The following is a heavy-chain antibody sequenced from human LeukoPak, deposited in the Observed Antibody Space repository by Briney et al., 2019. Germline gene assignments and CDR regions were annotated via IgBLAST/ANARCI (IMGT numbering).Heavy chain of an antibody. J-gene: IGHJ3*02. V-gene: IGHV4-59*01. CDR3: VRVKDDNNYDRAFDI. D-gene: IGHD5-24*01. CDR2: VYYDGNN. Sequence: PSETLSLTCTVSGGSMSTYYWSWIRQPPGKGLEWIGYVYYDGNNDYNPSLKSRVTTSIDTSKKQFSLKLTSVTAADTAVYYCVRVKDDNNYDRAFDIWGQGTMVTVSS. CDR1: GGSMSTYY.